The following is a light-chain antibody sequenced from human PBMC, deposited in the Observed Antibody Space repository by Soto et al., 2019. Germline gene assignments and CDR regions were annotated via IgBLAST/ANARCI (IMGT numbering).Light chain of an antibody. Sequence: DIQLTQSPSFLSASIGDRVTLTCRASQDISSYLAWYQQKPGKAPRLLIYVASTVQNVVPSRFIGSESGTEFRLTISSLPPEDFGHYFCQQLHASPLTFGPGTILDV. CDR3: QQLHASPLT. J-gene: IGKJ3*01. V-gene: IGKV1-9*01. CDR1: QDISSY. CDR2: VAS.